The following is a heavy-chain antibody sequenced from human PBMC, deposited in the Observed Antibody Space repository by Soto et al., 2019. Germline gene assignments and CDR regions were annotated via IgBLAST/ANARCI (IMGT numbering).Heavy chain of an antibody. Sequence: KSGGSLRLSCAASGFTFTRYSMNWVRQAPGKGLEWFSSISSTTNYIYYGDSMKGRFTISRDNAKNSLYLELTSQRAEDTAVYYCARESEDLTSNFDYWGQGSLVSVSS. CDR3: ARESEDLTSNFDY. CDR1: GFTFTRYS. J-gene: IGHJ4*02. V-gene: IGHV3-21*06. CDR2: ISSTTNYI.